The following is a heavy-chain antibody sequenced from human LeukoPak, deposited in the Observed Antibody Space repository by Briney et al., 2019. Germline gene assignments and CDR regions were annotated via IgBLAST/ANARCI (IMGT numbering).Heavy chain of an antibody. CDR1: GFTFSGHY. J-gene: IGHJ4*02. D-gene: IGHD3-22*01. Sequence: PGGSLRLSCEASGFTFSGHYMDWVHQAPGKGLEWVSYISSSTSTIYYADSVRGRFTISRDNAKNSLYLQMNSLRAEDTAVYYCARDRAGGAYHYDSSGYYYWGQGTLVTVSS. CDR3: ARDRAGGAYHYDSSGYYY. CDR2: ISSSTSTI. V-gene: IGHV3-48*01.